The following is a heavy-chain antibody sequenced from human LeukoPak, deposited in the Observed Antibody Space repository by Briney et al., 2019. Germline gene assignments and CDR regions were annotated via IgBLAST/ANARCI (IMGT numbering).Heavy chain of an antibody. J-gene: IGHJ4*02. Sequence: ASVTVSCKASGYTFTIYAMHWVRQAPGQRLEWMGWINAGNGNTKYSQKFQGRVTITRDTSASTAYMELSSLRSEDTAVYYCARAGGIVVVPAARPLDYWGQGTLVTVSS. D-gene: IGHD2-2*01. CDR3: ARAGGIVVVPAARPLDY. V-gene: IGHV1-3*01. CDR2: INAGNGNT. CDR1: GYTFTIYA.